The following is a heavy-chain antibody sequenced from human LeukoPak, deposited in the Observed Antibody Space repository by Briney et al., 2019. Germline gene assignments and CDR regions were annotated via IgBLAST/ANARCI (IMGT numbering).Heavy chain of an antibody. Sequence: GGSLRLSCVVSGFSISYNYMSWVRQAPGKGLEWVSLIYSAGDSYYADSVKGRFIISKGNSKNMVYLQMDRLRPDDTAVYYCASHYCSAGSCYFDGWGQGTLVTVSS. D-gene: IGHD2-21*01. CDR1: GFSISYNY. V-gene: IGHV3-53*01. CDR3: ASHYCSAGSCYFDG. J-gene: IGHJ4*02. CDR2: IYSAGDS.